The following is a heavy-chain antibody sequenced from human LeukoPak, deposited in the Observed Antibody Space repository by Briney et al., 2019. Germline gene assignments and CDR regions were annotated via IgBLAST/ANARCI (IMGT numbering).Heavy chain of an antibody. V-gene: IGHV3-23*01. CDR2: IGNSGDRT. D-gene: IGHD5-24*01. J-gene: IGHJ4*02. Sequence: GGSLRLSCAASGFTFSSYAMSWVRQAPGKGPEWVSGIGNSGDRTFYADSVKGRFTISRDNSKNTLFLQMNSLRAEDTAVYYCAKDFEGRLQPLDYWGQGTLVTVSS. CDR1: GFTFSSYA. CDR3: AKDFEGRLQPLDY.